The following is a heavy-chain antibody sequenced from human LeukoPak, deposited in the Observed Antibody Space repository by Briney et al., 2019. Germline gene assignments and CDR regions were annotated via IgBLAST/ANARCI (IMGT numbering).Heavy chain of an antibody. V-gene: IGHV1-69*01. D-gene: IGHD6-19*01. CDR3: SIAVAGTGTYYFDY. CDR2: IIPIFGTA. J-gene: IGHJ4*02. CDR1: GGTFSSYA. Sequence: ASVTVSCTASGGTFSSYAISWVRQAPGQGLEWMGGIIPIFGTANYAQKFQGRVTITADESTSTAYMELSSLRSEDTAVYYCSIAVAGTGTYYFDYWGQGTLVTVSS.